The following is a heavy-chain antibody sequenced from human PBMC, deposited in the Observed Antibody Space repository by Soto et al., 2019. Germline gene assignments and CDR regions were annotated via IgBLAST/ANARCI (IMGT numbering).Heavy chain of an antibody. CDR1: GFTFTRYS. V-gene: IGHV3-21*06. CDR2: ISSTTNYI. J-gene: IGHJ4*02. CDR3: ARGSEDLTSNFDY. Sequence: GGSLRLSCAASGFTFTRYSMNWVRQAPGKGLEWVSSISSTTNYIYYGDSMKGRFTISRDNAKSSLYLEMNSLRAEDTAVYYCARGSEDLTSNFDYWGQGTLVTVSS.